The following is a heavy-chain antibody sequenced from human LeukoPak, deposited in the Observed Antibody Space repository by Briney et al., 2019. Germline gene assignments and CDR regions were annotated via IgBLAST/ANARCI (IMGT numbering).Heavy chain of an antibody. CDR3: AKSGYCSGGSCYSMYYFDY. D-gene: IGHD2-15*01. CDR2: ISGRGDST. J-gene: IGHJ4*02. CDR1: GFTVSSNY. V-gene: IGHV3-23*01. Sequence: GGSLRLSCAASGFTVSSNYMSWVRQAPGKGLEWVSAISGRGDSTFYADSVEGRFTISRDSSENTLYLQMNSLRAEDTAVYYCAKSGYCSGGSCYSMYYFDYWGPGTLVTVSS.